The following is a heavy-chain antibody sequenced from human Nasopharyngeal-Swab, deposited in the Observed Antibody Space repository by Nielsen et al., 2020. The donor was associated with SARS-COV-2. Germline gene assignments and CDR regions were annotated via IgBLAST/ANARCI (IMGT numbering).Heavy chain of an antibody. V-gene: IGHV3-33*01. CDR3: ASILPGERAFWDY. Sequence: VRQAPGKGLEWVAVIWYDGSNKYYADSVKGRFTISRDNSKNTLYLQMNSLRAEDTAVYYCASILPGERAFWDYWGQGTLVTVSS. CDR2: IWYDGSNK. J-gene: IGHJ4*02. D-gene: IGHD1-1*01.